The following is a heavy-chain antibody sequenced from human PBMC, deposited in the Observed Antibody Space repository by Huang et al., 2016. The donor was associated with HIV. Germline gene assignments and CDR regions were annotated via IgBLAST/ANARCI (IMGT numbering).Heavy chain of an antibody. D-gene: IGHD3-22*01. CDR3: ARRYNSRRDY. CDR1: GGSFSGYY. J-gene: IGHJ4*02. Sequence: QVQLEQWGAGLLKASETLSLTCAVYGGSFSGYYWNWLRRAPGKGLEWVGEINHSGNTNYNPSLKSRVNMSVDTSKSQFSLYLTSLSAADTGTYFCARRYNSRRDYWGRGTLVTVHS. V-gene: IGHV4-34*02. CDR2: INHSGNT.